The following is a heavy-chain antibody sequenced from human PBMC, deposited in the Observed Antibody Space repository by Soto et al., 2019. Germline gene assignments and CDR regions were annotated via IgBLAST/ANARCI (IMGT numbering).Heavy chain of an antibody. CDR1: GGSIRNYY. D-gene: IGHD2-8*01. J-gene: IGHJ4*02. CDR3: ATSYSTSSSPDY. V-gene: IGHV4-59*01. CDR2: IYHSGRS. Sequence: QVQLQESGPGVVKPSETLSLTCTVSGGSIRNYYCNWLRQPPGKGLEWIGYIYHSGRSNYNPSLNSRVTMSVDTSTNQFSLAVTSVTAADTVVYYCATSYSTSSSPDYWGQGTLVTVSS.